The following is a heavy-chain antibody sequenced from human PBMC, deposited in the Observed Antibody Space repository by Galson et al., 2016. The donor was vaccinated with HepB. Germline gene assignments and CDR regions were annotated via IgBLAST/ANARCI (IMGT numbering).Heavy chain of an antibody. D-gene: IGHD1-26*01. CDR3: GQGSTAPAV. Sequence: SLRLSCAASGFTLSDYGMTWVRQAPGKGLEVVSSISRRGDSTDYGDSVKGRFTISRDNFKNTLFLQMNSLTADDTAIYYCGQGSTAPAVWGKGTTVSVSS. J-gene: IGHJ6*04. V-gene: IGHV3-23*01. CDR2: ISRRGDST. CDR1: GFTLSDYG.